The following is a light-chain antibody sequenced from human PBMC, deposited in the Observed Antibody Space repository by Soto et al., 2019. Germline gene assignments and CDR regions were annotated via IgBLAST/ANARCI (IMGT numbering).Light chain of an antibody. Sequence: DIQMTQSPSTLSASIGDRVTITCRASQSISSWLAWYQQKPGKAPKLLIYKASSLESGVPSRFSGSGSGTKFTLTISSLQPDHFATYYCQQYNSYPETFGQGTKVEIK. CDR1: QSISSW. CDR3: QQYNSYPET. J-gene: IGKJ1*01. V-gene: IGKV1-5*03. CDR2: KAS.